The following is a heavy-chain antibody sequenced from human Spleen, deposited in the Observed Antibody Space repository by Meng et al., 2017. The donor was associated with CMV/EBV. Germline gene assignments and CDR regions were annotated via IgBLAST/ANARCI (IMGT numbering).Heavy chain of an antibody. CDR1: GYNFTGYY. CDR2: INPNSGGT. CDR3: ARVKRYCTGGSCSSTGYYGMDV. J-gene: IGHJ6*02. D-gene: IGHD2-15*01. Sequence: ASVKVSCKASGYNFTGYYIHWVRQAPGQGLEWLGWINPNSGGTNYAQKFQGRVTMAGDTSITTANMELSRLRSDDMAVYYCARVKRYCTGGSCSSTGYYGMDVWGQGTTVTVS. V-gene: IGHV1-2*02.